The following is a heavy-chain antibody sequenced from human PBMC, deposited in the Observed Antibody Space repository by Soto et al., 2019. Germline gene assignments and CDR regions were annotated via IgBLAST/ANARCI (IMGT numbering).Heavy chain of an antibody. Sequence: SETLCITCAVSVGSITISSHFWGWVRQPPGKGLAWIGTIYFTGNTYYTPSLKSRLTMSIDTSKNEFSLRLNSVTAADTAVYYCAGQTFTIAAASYGRSNWFDPWGPGTMVTVSS. J-gene: IGHJ5*02. D-gene: IGHD6-25*01. CDR1: VGSITISSHF. CDR2: IYFTGNT. CDR3: AGQTFTIAAASYGRSNWFDP. V-gene: IGHV4-39*01.